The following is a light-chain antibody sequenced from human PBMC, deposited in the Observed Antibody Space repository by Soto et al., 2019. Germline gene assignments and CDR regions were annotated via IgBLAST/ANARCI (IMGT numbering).Light chain of an antibody. CDR1: QSVTDK. CDR2: GAS. J-gene: IGKJ4*01. V-gene: IGKV3-15*01. CDR3: QQYNTWPLT. Sequence: EFVLTQSPGTLSLSPGERATLSCRASQSVTDKLAWFQQKPGQAPRLLIHGASYRATGIPDRFSGRGSGTEFTLAISRLQSEDFAVYYCQQYNTWPLTFGGGTKVDIK.